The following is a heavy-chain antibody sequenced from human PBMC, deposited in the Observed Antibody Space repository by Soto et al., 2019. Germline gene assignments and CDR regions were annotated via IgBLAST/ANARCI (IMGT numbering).Heavy chain of an antibody. D-gene: IGHD3-22*01. CDR2: MNPNTGNT. Sequence: QVQLVQSGAEVKKPGASVKVSCKASGYTFTSYDVNWVRQATGQGLEWMGWMNPNTGNTGYAQKFQGRVTMTRDTAITTAYMELSSLRSEDTAVYYCAKGDDYDSSGYSSWGQGTLVTVSS. CDR3: AKGDDYDSSGYSS. V-gene: IGHV1-8*01. CDR1: GYTFTSYD. J-gene: IGHJ4*02.